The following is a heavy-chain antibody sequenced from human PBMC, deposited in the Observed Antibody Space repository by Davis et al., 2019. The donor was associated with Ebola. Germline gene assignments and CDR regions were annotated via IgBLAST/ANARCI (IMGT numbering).Heavy chain of an antibody. CDR1: GFTFSSYA. CDR2: VNASGGST. J-gene: IGHJ4*02. Sequence: GESLKISCAASGFTFSSYAMSWVRQAPGKGLEWVSDVNASGGSTYYADSVKGRFTISRDNSKNTLYLQMNSLRAEDTAVYYCARDGTYYDFWSGYYRYWGQGTLVTVSS. CDR3: ARDGTYYDFWSGYYRY. V-gene: IGHV3-23*01. D-gene: IGHD3-3*01.